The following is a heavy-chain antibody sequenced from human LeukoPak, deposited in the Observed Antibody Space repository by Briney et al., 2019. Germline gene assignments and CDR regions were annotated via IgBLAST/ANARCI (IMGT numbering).Heavy chain of an antibody. CDR1: GFTFDDYA. J-gene: IGHJ6*02. CDR3: ARDDSAENYYYGMDV. D-gene: IGHD1-14*01. CDR2: ISWNSGSI. Sequence: PGGSLRLSCAASGFTFDDYAMHWVRQAPGKGLEWVSGISWNSGSIGYADSVKGRFTISRDNAKNSLYLQMNSLRDEDTAVYYCARDDSAENYYYGMDVWGQGTTVTVSS. V-gene: IGHV3-9*01.